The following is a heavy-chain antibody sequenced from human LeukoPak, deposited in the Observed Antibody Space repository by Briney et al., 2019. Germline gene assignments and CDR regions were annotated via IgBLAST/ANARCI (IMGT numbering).Heavy chain of an antibody. V-gene: IGHV1-8*01. CDR1: GYTFTSYD. Sequence: GASVKVSCKASGYTFTSYDINWVRQAPGQGLEWKGRMNPNSGNTGYAQKFQGRVTMTRNTSISTAYMELSSLRSEDTAVYYCARLVGVPDWNYGWFYYYYGMDVWGQGTTVTVSS. CDR2: MNPNSGNT. CDR3: ARLVGVPDWNYGWFYYYYGMDV. D-gene: IGHD1-7*01. J-gene: IGHJ6*02.